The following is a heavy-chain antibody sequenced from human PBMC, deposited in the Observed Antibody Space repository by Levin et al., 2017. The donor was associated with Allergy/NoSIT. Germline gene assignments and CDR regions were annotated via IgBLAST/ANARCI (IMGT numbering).Heavy chain of an antibody. CDR1: GGSISSYY. V-gene: IGHV4-59*01. D-gene: IGHD3-10*01. Sequence: PSETLSLTCTVSGGSISSYYWSWIRQPPGKGLEWIGYIYYSGSTNYNPSLKSRVTISVDTSKNQFSLKLSSVTAADTAVYYCARGGQVYFGELVQLFDYWGQGTLVTVSS. J-gene: IGHJ4*02. CDR3: ARGGQVYFGELVQLFDY. CDR2: IYYSGST.